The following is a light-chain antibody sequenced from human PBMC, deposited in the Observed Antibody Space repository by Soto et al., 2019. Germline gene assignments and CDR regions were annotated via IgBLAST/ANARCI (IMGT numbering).Light chain of an antibody. V-gene: IGKV3-20*01. CDR3: QQYGSSGT. CDR2: GAS. Sequence: ENVLTQSPGSPCLSPGERATLSCRASQSVSNNYLAWYQQKPGQAPRLLIYGASNRATGIPDRFSGSGSGTDFTLTISRLEPEDFAVYYCQQYGSSGTFGQGTTVDIK. CDR1: QSVSNNY. J-gene: IGKJ1*01.